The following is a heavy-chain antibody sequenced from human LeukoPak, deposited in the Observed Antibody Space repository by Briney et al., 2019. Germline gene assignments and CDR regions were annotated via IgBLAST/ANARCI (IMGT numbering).Heavy chain of an antibody. CDR1: GFTFSSYA. V-gene: IGHV3-23*01. J-gene: IGHJ4*02. CDR2: ISGSGGST. D-gene: IGHD2-2*01. CDR3: AKVSCSSTSCNFGY. Sequence: PGASLRLSCAASGFTFSSYAMSWVRQAPGKGLEWVSAISGSGGSTYYADSVKGRFTISRDNSKNTLYLQMNSLRAEDTAVYYCAKVSCSSTSCNFGYWGQGTLVTVSS.